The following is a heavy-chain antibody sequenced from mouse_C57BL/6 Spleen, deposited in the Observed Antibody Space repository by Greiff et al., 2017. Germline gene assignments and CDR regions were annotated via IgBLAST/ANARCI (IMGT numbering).Heavy chain of an antibody. J-gene: IGHJ2*01. CDR2: IDPANGNT. CDR3: ARSGNSYYFDY. D-gene: IGHD3-2*02. Sequence: EVKLMESVAELVRPGASVKLSCTASGFNINNTYMHWVKQTPEQGLEWIGRIDPANGNTKYAPKFQGKATISTDTSSNTAYLQLTVLTSEDTAIYYCARSGNSYYFDYWGQGTTLTVSS. V-gene: IGHV14-3*01. CDR1: GFNINNTY.